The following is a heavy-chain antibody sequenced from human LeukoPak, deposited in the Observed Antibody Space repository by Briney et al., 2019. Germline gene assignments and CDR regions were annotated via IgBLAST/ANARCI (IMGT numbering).Heavy chain of an antibody. CDR1: GYTFTGYY. CDR2: INPNSGGT. V-gene: IGHV1-2*02. J-gene: IGHJ6*03. D-gene: IGHD1-26*01. Sequence: ASVKVSCKASGYTFTGYYMHWVRQAPGQGLEWMGWINPNSGGTNYAQKFQGRVTMTRDTSISTAYMELSRLRSDDTAVYYCARVATLHYYYMDVWGKGTTVTVSS. CDR3: ARVATLHYYYMDV.